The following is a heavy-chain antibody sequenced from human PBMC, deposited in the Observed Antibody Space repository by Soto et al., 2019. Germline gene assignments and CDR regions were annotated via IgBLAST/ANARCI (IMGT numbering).Heavy chain of an antibody. CDR3: ARDDAGITAAGVY. D-gene: IGHD6-13*01. CDR1: VGSISGYY. J-gene: IGHJ4*02. V-gene: IGHV4-4*07. CDR2: IYTTGST. Sequence: PSETLSLTCTVSVGSISGYYWSLTRQPAGKGLESIGRIYTTGSTNYNPSLKSRVTMSLDTSKNNFSLKLTSVTAADTAVYYCARDDAGITAAGVYWGQGTMVTVSS.